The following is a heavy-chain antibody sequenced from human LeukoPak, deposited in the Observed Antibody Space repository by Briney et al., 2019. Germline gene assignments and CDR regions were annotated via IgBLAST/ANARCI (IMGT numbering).Heavy chain of an antibody. D-gene: IGHD2-15*01. CDR2: IYYTGYT. CDR1: GDSITNYF. Sequence: PSETLSLTCTVSGDSITNYFWSWIRQPPGKGLEWIGYIYYTGYTNYKPSLKSRVTMSVDTSTNQFSLRLRSVTAADTAVYYCARGRVAYSAYYFDYWGRGTLVTVSS. CDR3: ARGRVAYSAYYFDY. J-gene: IGHJ4*02. V-gene: IGHV4-59*01.